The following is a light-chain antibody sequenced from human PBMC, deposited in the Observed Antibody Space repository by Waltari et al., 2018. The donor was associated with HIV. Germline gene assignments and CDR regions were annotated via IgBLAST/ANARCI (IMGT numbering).Light chain of an antibody. CDR2: GAS. Sequence: EIVLTQSPGTLSLSPGERATLPCRASQSVSSSYLAWYQQKPGQAPRLLIYGASSRATGIPDRFSGSGSGTDFTLTISRLEPEDFAVHYCQQYGSSLTWTFGQGTKVEIK. CDR3: QQYGSSLTWT. J-gene: IGKJ1*01. CDR1: QSVSSSY. V-gene: IGKV3-20*01.